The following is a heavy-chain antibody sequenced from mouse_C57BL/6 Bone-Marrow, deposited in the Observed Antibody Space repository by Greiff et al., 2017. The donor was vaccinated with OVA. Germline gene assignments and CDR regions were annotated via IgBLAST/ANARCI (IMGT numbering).Heavy chain of an antibody. CDR1: GYPFTSYC. Sequence: QVQLKQSVAELVMPGASVKLSCKASGYPFTSYCMHCVKQSPGHGLEWIGDIDPSVSYTNYNQKFKCKSTLTVDKSSSTAYMQLSSLTSEDSAVYYCARDDYYGSSSYWYFDVWGTGTTVTVSS. V-gene: IGHV1-69*01. J-gene: IGHJ1*03. D-gene: IGHD1-1*01. CDR3: ARDDYYGSSSYWYFDV. CDR2: IDPSVSYT.